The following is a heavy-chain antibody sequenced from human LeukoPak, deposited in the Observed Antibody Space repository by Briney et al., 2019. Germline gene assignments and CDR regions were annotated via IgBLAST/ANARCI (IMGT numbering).Heavy chain of an antibody. CDR2: ISAYNGNT. J-gene: IGHJ4*02. Sequence: DSVKVSCKASGYTFTSYGISWVRQSPGQGLEWMGWISAYNGNTNYAQKLQGRVTMTTDTSTSTAYMELRSLRSDDTAVYYCAIDLTYYYDSSGYYLRDYWGQGTLVTVSS. D-gene: IGHD3-22*01. CDR1: GYTFTSYG. CDR3: AIDLTYYYDSSGYYLRDY. V-gene: IGHV1-18*01.